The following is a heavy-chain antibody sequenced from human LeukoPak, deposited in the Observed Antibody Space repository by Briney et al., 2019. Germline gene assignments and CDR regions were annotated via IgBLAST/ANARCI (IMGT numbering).Heavy chain of an antibody. D-gene: IGHD5-18*01. Sequence: GGSLRLSCAASGFTFSNYVMSWVRQAPGKGLEWVSGISGSGGSTYYADSVKGRFTISRDNSKNTLYLQMNSLRAEDTAVYYCTKGTIWLPFDYWGQGTLVTVSS. V-gene: IGHV3-23*01. CDR1: GFTFSNYV. CDR3: TKGTIWLPFDY. J-gene: IGHJ4*02. CDR2: ISGSGGST.